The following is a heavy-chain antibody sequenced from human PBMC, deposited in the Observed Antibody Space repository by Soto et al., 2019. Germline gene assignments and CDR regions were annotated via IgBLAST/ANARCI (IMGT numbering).Heavy chain of an antibody. CDR2: GDHSGRS. J-gene: IGHJ4*02. D-gene: IGHD3-3*01. Sequence: ETLSLSCDVYGGPYSGYYWTWIRHPLGKGLELIGEGDHSGRSCYKASLRSRVTISVDTSKNQFSLSLGSVSAAYTALSYCARGAEYDIWSVYATSLESWGQGTLVTVSS. CDR3: ARGAEYDIWSVYATSLES. CDR1: GGPYSGYY. V-gene: IGHV4-34*01.